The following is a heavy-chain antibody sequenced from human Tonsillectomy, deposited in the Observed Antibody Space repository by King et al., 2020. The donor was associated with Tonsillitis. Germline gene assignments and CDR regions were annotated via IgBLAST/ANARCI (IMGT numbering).Heavy chain of an antibody. CDR3: ARDLLEAVAVYFFAY. CDR2: INPASGDT. CDR1: ACAFTADC. J-gene: IGHJ4*02. Sequence: GAGVRVCCRAAACAFTADCLEWVRQAAGQGLEYMGWINPASGDTNEAPNFRGRVTMTWDASINTAYMALSSLGSDDTAVYFCARDLLEAVAVYFFAYWGQGTLVTVSS. D-gene: IGHD6-19*01. V-gene: IGHV1-2*02.